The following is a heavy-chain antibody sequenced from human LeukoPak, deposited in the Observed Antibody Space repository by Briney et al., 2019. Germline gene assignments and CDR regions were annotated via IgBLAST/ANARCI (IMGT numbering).Heavy chain of an antibody. D-gene: IGHD1-26*01. CDR2: IYYSGST. J-gene: IGHJ4*02. CDR1: GGSISSYY. CDR3: ARQSFAPFQVGPETPIES. Sequence: PSETLSLTCTVSGGSISSYYWSWIRQPPGKGLEWIGYIYYSGSTNYNPSLKSRVTIAIDTSKSQFSLKLTSVTAADTAVYYCARQSFAPFQVGPETPIESWGQGTLVTVSS. V-gene: IGHV4-59*08.